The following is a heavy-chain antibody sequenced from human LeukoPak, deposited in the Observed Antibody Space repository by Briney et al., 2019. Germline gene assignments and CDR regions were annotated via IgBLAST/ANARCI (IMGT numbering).Heavy chain of an antibody. D-gene: IGHD4-11*01. CDR3: VRDLDTVTTAFLVY. J-gene: IGHJ4*02. Sequence: PGGSLRLSCAASGFTFSSYSMNWVRQAPGKGLEWVSSVSRSSRHMYYADSVKGRFTISRDDAKNSLSLRMDSLRAEDSAVYYCVRDLDTVTTAFLVYWGQGTLVTVSS. CDR2: VSRSSRHM. CDR1: GFTFSSYS. V-gene: IGHV3-21*01.